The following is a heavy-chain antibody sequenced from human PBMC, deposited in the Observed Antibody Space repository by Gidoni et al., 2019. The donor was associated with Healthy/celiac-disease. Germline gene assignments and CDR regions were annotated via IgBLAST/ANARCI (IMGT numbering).Heavy chain of an antibody. J-gene: IGHJ4*02. V-gene: IGHV4-39*01. CDR1: GRSISSSSYH. CDR2: IYYSEST. D-gene: IGHD4-17*01. Sequence: QLQLQESGPGLAKPSETLSLTCSVSGRSISSSSYHWGWRRQPPGKGLEWIGSIYYSESTYYNPSLKSRVTISVDTSKNQFSLKLSSEAAADTAVYYCARHPTMTNYYFDYWGQGTLVTVSS. CDR3: ARHPTMTNYYFDY.